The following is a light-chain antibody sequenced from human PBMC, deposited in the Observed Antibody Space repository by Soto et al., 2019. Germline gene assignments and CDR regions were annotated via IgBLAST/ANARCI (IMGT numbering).Light chain of an antibody. CDR3: SSYAGGRVI. Sequence: QSALTQPASVSASPGQSITISCTGTSSDVGGSDLVSWYQHYPGKAPKLIIYEGTKRPSGVSNRFSGSKSGNTASLTISGLQVEDEADYYCSSYAGGRVIFGGGTKLTVL. J-gene: IGLJ2*01. CDR2: EGT. V-gene: IGLV2-23*01. CDR1: SSDVGGSDL.